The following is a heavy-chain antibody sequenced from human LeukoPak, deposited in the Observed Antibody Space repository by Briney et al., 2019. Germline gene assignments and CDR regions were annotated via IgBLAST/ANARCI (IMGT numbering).Heavy chain of an antibody. V-gene: IGHV3-23*01. J-gene: IGHJ4*02. Sequence: WASLTLSCASTGSTFSNYAMRWVRPAPGQGLEWVSHITGSGGNTYHTDSVKGRFTISRDNSKNTVFLQMNILRAEDTAVYYCAKCGDYDVLTGYYVSAYWGQGTLVTVSS. D-gene: IGHD3-9*01. CDR2: ITGSGGNT. CDR1: GSTFSNYA. CDR3: AKCGDYDVLTGYYVSAY.